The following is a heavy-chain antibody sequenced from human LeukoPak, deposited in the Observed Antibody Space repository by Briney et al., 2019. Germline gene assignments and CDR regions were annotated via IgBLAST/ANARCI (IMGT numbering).Heavy chain of an antibody. CDR1: GGSITSSY. D-gene: IGHD5-12*01. CDR3: ARFDIVATNWFDP. V-gene: IGHV4-59*12. J-gene: IGHJ5*02. CDR2: IHYTGST. Sequence: SETLSLTCTVSGGSITSSYWSWLRHSPGKGLEWIGYIHYTGSTNYNPSLKSRVTMLIDTSKNQFSLKLMSVTAADTAMYYCARFDIVATNWFDPWGQGTLVTVSS.